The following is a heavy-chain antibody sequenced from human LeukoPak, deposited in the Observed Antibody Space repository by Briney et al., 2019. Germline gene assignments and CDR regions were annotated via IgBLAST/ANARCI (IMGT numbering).Heavy chain of an antibody. J-gene: IGHJ5*02. V-gene: IGHV3-23*01. D-gene: IGHD3-10*01. Sequence: GGTLRLSCAASGFTFSNHGMSWVRQAPGKGLEWVSAISGSGGSTYYADSVKGRFTISRDNSKNTLYLQMNSLRAEDTAVYYCAKDRVAYRVSYRFDPWGQGTLVTVSS. CDR2: ISGSGGST. CDR1: GFTFSNHG. CDR3: AKDRVAYRVSYRFDP.